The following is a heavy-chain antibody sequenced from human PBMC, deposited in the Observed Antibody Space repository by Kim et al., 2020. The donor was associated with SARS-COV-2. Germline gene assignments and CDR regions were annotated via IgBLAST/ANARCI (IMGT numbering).Heavy chain of an antibody. J-gene: IGHJ4*02. D-gene: IGHD7-27*01. Sequence: ASVKVSCKASGYTFTNYAMNWVRQAPGQGLEWMGWINTNTGDPTYAQGFTGRFVFSLDTSVNTAYLQISSLQADDTAVYYCARDNMGIQTRWGQGTLVTVSS. CDR2: INTNTGDP. V-gene: IGHV7-4-1*02. CDR1: GYTFTNYA. CDR3: ARDNMGIQTR.